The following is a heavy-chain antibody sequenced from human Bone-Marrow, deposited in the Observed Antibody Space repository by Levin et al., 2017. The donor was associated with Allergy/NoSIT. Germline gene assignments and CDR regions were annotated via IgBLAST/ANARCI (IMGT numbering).Heavy chain of an antibody. D-gene: IGHD3-9*01. Sequence: HSGGSLRLSCAASGFTFSNYAMTWVRQAPGKGLEWVSVISGDGGVTHYADSVKGRFTISRDSSKNTLYLQMNSLRAEDTAVYFCAKGRFFDWLNAFDIWGQGTVVTVSS. V-gene: IGHV3-23*01. J-gene: IGHJ3*02. CDR1: GFTFSNYA. CDR2: ISGDGGVT. CDR3: AKGRFFDWLNAFDI.